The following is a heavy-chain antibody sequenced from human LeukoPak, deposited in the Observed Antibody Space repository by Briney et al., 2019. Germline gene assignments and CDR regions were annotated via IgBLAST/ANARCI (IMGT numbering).Heavy chain of an antibody. Sequence: SETLSLTCTVSGGSVSSGSYYWSWIRQPPGKGLEWIGYIYYSGSTYYNPSLKSRVTISVDTSKNQFSLKLSSVTAADTAVYYCARDGAWNDPTGDYWGQGTLVTVSS. CDR3: ARDGAWNDPTGDY. D-gene: IGHD1-1*01. CDR1: GGSVSSGSYY. V-gene: IGHV4-30-4*01. CDR2: IYYSGST. J-gene: IGHJ4*02.